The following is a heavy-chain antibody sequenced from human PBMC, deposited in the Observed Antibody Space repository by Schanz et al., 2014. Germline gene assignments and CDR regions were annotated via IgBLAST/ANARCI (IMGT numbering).Heavy chain of an antibody. J-gene: IGHJ4*02. Sequence: QVQLVQSGAEVKKPGASVKVSCKASGYTFVSYSMHWVRQAPGQGLEWMGIINPSGGGTSYALRYQDRVTVTRDTGRRTVYMELSSLRYEDTAVYYCARAATDYCSDTSCRGTRCDYWGEG. V-gene: IGHV1-46*03. CDR2: INPSGGGT. CDR1: GYTFVSYS. CDR3: ARAATDYCSDTSCRGTRCDY. D-gene: IGHD2-2*01.